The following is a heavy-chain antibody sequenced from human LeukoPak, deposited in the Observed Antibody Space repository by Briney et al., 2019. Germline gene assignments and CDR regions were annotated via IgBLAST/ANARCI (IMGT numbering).Heavy chain of an antibody. CDR1: GGSISSGGCQ. V-gene: IGHV4-31*03. Sequence: SETLSLTCTVSGGSISSGGCQWSWIRQHPGKGLEWIGYIYYSGSTYYNPSLKSRVTVSVDTSKNQFSLNLSSVTAADTAVYYCARGHGDGYNYRGYYFDSWGQGTLVTVSS. D-gene: IGHD5-24*01. J-gene: IGHJ4*02. CDR2: IYYSGST. CDR3: ARGHGDGYNYRGYYFDS.